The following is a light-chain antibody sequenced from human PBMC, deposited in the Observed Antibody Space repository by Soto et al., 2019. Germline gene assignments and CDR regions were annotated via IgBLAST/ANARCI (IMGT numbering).Light chain of an antibody. CDR3: AAWDDSLSGYVV. CDR1: SSNIGSTY. J-gene: IGLJ2*01. V-gene: IGLV1-47*01. CDR2: RNS. Sequence: QLVLTQPPSASGTPGQRVTISCSGSSSNIGSTYVYWYQQLPGTAPKLLIYRNSQRPSGVPERFSGSKSATSASLAISGLRSEEEADYYCAAWDDSLSGYVVFGGGTKVTVL.